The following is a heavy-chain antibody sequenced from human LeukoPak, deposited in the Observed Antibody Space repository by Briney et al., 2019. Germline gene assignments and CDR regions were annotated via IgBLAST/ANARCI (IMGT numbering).Heavy chain of an antibody. J-gene: IGHJ4*02. V-gene: IGHV1-24*01. CDR3: ARVCYYGSGSYCPFDY. CDR2: FDPEDGET. CDR1: GYTLTELS. D-gene: IGHD3-10*01. Sequence: ASVKVSCKVSGYTLTELSMHWVRQAPGKGLEWMGGFDPEDGETIYAQKFQGRVTMTEDTSTDTAYMELSSLRSEDTAVYYCARVCYYGSGSYCPFDYWGQGTLVTVSS.